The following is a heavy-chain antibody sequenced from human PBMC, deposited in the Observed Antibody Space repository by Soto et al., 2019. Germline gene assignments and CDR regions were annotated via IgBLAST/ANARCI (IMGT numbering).Heavy chain of an antibody. D-gene: IGHD3-22*01. Sequence: SETLSLTCTVSGGSISSSSYHWGWIRQPPGKGLEWIGNIYYSGSISYNPSLRGRVNISADTSKTQFSLKLSSVTAADTAVYYCAKLYYHDSTASYYFDYWGQGTLVTVSS. CDR3: AKLYYHDSTASYYFDY. CDR1: GGSISSSSYH. CDR2: IYYSGSI. J-gene: IGHJ4*02. V-gene: IGHV4-39*01.